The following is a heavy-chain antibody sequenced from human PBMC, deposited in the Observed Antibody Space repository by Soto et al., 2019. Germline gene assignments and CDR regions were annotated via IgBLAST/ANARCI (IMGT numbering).Heavy chain of an antibody. D-gene: IGHD2-8*01. CDR3: AGRYCTNGVCYTNYYNSIDV. CDR2: ITTSGGNT. J-gene: IGHJ6*03. Sequence: EVQLLESGGGLVQPGGSLRLSCAASGFTFSTYAMSWVRQAPGKGLEWVSTITTSGGNTYYADSVQGRFTISRDNSKNTLYLQMNSLRAEDTAVYYCAGRYCTNGVCYTNYYNSIDVWGKGTTVTVSS. V-gene: IGHV3-23*01. CDR1: GFTFSTYA.